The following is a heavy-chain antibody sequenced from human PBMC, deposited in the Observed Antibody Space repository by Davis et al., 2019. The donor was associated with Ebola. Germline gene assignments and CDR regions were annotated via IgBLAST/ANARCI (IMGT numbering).Heavy chain of an antibody. V-gene: IGHV3-23*01. CDR3: AKDLTPDYDFWSAPRDMDV. Sequence: PGGSLRLSCAASGFTFSSYAMSWVRQAPGKGLEWVSAISGSGGSTYYADSVKGRFTISRDNSKNTLYLQMNSLRAEDTAVYYCAKDLTPDYDFWSAPRDMDVWGKGTTVTVSS. D-gene: IGHD3-3*01. CDR2: ISGSGGST. CDR1: GFTFSSYA. J-gene: IGHJ6*04.